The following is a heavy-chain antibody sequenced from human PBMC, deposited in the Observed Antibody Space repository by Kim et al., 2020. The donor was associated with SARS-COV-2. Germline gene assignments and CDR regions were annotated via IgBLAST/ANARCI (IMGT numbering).Heavy chain of an antibody. J-gene: IGHJ4*02. CDR3: ARQFQDIVVVPAAEFDY. CDR1: GYSFTSYW. Sequence: GESLKISCKGSGYSFTSYWISWVRQMPGKGLEWMGRIDPSDSYTNYSPSFQGHVTISADKSISTAYLQWSSLKASDTAMYYCARQFQDIVVVPAAEFDYWGQGTLVTVSS. CDR2: IDPSDSYT. D-gene: IGHD2-2*01. V-gene: IGHV5-10-1*01.